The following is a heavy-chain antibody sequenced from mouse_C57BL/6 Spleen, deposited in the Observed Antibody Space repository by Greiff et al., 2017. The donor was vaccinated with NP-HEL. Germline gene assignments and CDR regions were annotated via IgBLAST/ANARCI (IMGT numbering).Heavy chain of an antibody. CDR3: EITTVVATRYFDV. CDR2: IYPGDGDT. CDR1: GYAFSSSW. D-gene: IGHD1-1*01. V-gene: IGHV1-82*01. J-gene: IGHJ1*03. Sequence: VQLQQSGPELVKPGASVKISCKASGYAFSSSWMNWVKQRAGKGLEWIGRIYPGDGDTNYNGKFKGKATLTADKSSSTAYMQLSSLTSEDSAVYFCEITTVVATRYFDVWGTGTTVTVSS.